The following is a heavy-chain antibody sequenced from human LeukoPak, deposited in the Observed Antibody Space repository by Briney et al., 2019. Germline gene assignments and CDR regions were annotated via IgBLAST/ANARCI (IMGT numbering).Heavy chain of an antibody. V-gene: IGHV3-66*01. CDR1: GFTVSSNY. CDR3: ARGRVGDGYYFDY. D-gene: IGHD2-21*02. CDR2: IYSGGST. Sequence: GGSLRLSCAASGFTVSSNYMSWVRQAPGKGLEWVSVIYSGGSTYYADSVKGRFTISRDNSKNTLYLQMNSLRAEDTAVYYCARGRVGDGYYFDYWGQGTLVTVSS. J-gene: IGHJ4*02.